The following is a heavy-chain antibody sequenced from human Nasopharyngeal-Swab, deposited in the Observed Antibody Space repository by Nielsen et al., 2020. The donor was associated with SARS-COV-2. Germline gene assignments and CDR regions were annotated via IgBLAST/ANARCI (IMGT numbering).Heavy chain of an antibody. V-gene: IGHV3-7*01. Sequence: GGSLRLSCAASGFTFSSYWMSWVRQAPGKGLEWVANIKQDGSEKYYVDSVKGRFTISRDNAKNSLYLQMNSPRAEDTAVYYCASSHYDFWSGYYLGVDYWGQGTLVTVSS. D-gene: IGHD3-3*01. CDR2: IKQDGSEK. J-gene: IGHJ4*02. CDR1: GFTFSSYW. CDR3: ASSHYDFWSGYYLGVDY.